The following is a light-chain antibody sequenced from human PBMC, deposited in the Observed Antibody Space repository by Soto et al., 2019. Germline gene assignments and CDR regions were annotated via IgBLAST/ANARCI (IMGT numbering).Light chain of an antibody. J-gene: IGLJ3*02. CDR2: RNN. Sequence: QSVLPQTPSVSGTPGQTVTISCSGSSSNIGRNYVYWYQQLPGTAPKLLIYRNNQRPSGVPDRFSGSKSGTSASLAISGLRSEDEADYYCAAWDDSLSVWVFGGGTKLTVL. CDR3: AAWDDSLSVWV. V-gene: IGLV1-47*01. CDR1: SSNIGRNY.